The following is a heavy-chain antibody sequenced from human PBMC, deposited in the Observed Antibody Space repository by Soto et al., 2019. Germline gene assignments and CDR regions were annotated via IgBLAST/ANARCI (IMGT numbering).Heavy chain of an antibody. CDR2: INSDGSST. CDR1: GFTFSGYW. Sequence: EVQLVESGGGLVQPGGSLRLSCAASGFTFSGYWMHWVRQAPGKGLVWVSRINSDGSSTSYADSVKGRFTISRDNAKNTLYLQMNRLRAEDTAVYYCAREAPYGDPSDYWGQGTLVTVSS. CDR3: AREAPYGDPSDY. J-gene: IGHJ4*02. D-gene: IGHD4-17*01. V-gene: IGHV3-74*01.